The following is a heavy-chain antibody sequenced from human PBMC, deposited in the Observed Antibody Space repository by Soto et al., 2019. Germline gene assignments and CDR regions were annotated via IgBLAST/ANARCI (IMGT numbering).Heavy chain of an antibody. Sequence: SETLSLTCTVSGGSISSYYWSWIRQPPGKGLEWIGYIYYSGSTNYNPSLKSRVTISVDTSKNQFSLKLSSVTAADTAVYYCARLEQQLAYNWFDPWGQGTLVTVSS. CDR1: GGSISSYY. CDR2: IYYSGST. V-gene: IGHV4-59*08. CDR3: ARLEQQLAYNWFDP. J-gene: IGHJ5*02. D-gene: IGHD6-13*01.